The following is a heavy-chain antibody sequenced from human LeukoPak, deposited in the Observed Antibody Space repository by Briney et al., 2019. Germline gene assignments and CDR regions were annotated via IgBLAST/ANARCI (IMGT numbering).Heavy chain of an antibody. Sequence: GGSLRLSCAASEFTFISYAMSWVRQAPGKGLEWVSGINGSGSSTYYADSVKGRFTISRDNSKNTLYLQMSSLRAEDTALYYCAKGGQYSCYVIHSWGQGTLVTVSS. CDR3: AKGGQYSCYVIHS. D-gene: IGHD5-12*01. J-gene: IGHJ4*02. CDR2: INGSGSST. CDR1: EFTFISYA. V-gene: IGHV3-23*01.